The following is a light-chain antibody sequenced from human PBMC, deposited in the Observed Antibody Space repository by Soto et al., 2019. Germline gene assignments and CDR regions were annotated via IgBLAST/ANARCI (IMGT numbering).Light chain of an antibody. CDR3: QQYATSPLT. CDR1: QSVAKNY. CDR2: GAS. J-gene: IGKJ4*01. V-gene: IGKV3-20*01. Sequence: PGERGTLSCRASQSVAKNYLAWYQQKPGQAPRLLIYGASSRATGIPDRFSGTGSGTDFTLTISRLEPEDLAVYSCQQYATSPLTFGGGTKVDIK.